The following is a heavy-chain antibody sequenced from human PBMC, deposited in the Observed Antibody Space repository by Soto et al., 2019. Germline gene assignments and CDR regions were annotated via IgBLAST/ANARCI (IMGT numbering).Heavy chain of an antibody. V-gene: IGHV1-3*01. CDR3: ARGSRYYHWDDY. CDR2: INAGNGNT. CDR1: GYTFTSYA. D-gene: IGHD3-22*01. J-gene: IGHJ4*02. Sequence: ASVKVSCKASGYTFTSYAMHWVRQAPGQRLEWMGWINAGNGNTKYSQKFQGRVTITRDTSASTAYMELSSLRSEDTAVYYCARGSRYYHWDDYWGKGTLVTVSS.